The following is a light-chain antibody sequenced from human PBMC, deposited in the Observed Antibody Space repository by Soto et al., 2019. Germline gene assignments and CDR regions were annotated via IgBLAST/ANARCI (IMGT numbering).Light chain of an antibody. Sequence: QSVLTQPASVSGSPGQSITISCTGTSSDVGGYNYVSWYQQHPGKAPKLIISDVSNRPSGTSNRFSGSKSGNTASLTISGLQAEDEADYYCSSYTRSNTWVFGGGTKPTVL. CDR2: DVS. CDR1: SSDVGGYNY. V-gene: IGLV2-14*01. J-gene: IGLJ3*02. CDR3: SSYTRSNTWV.